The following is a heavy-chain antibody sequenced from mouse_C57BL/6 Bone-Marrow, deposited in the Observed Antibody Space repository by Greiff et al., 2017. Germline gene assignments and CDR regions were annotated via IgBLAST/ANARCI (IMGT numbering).Heavy chain of an antibody. CDR2: ISSGGSYN. CDR3: ASSWDY. J-gene: IGHJ4*01. CDR1: GFTFSSYG. V-gene: IGHV5-6*01. Sequence: ELKVVESVGDLVKPGGSLKLSCAASGFTFSSYGMSWVRQTPDKRLEWVATISSGGSYNYYPDSVRGLFTISRDHAKNTLYLQMSSLKSEDTAMYYCASSWDYWGQGASVTVSS.